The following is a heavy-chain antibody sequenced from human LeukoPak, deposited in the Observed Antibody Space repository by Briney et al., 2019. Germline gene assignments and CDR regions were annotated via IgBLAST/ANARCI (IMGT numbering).Heavy chain of an antibody. CDR1: GGTFRSNP. Sequence: SVKVSCKASGGTFRSNPVSWVRQAAGQGLEWMGQIIPIFGTTNYAQKFQGRLTLTADKSTGTAYMELYSLTSDDTAVYYCARDGPYSGSYYWGQGTLVTVSS. CDR3: ARDGPYSGSYY. J-gene: IGHJ4*02. V-gene: IGHV1-69*06. D-gene: IGHD1-26*01. CDR2: IIPIFGTT.